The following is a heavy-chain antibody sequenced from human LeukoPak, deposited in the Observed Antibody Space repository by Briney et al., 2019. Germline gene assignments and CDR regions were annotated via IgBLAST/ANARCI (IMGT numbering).Heavy chain of an antibody. CDR3: VRGTGY. V-gene: IGHV3-64D*06. Sequence: GRSLRLSCSVSGFTSSTYVMHWVRQAPGKGLEYVSAISSNGDNTYYADSVKGRFTISRDNSKNTLYLQMSSLRADDTAVYYCVRGTGYWGQGTLVTVSS. CDR2: ISSNGDNT. J-gene: IGHJ4*02. CDR1: GFTSSTYV.